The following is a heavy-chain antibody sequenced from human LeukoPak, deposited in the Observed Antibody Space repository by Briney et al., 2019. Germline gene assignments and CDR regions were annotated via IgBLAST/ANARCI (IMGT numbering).Heavy chain of an antibody. D-gene: IGHD2-15*01. J-gene: IGHJ4*02. V-gene: IGHV1-8*01. CDR2: MNPNSGNT. CDR1: GYTFTTYD. Sequence: ASVKVSCKTSGYTFTTYDNNWVRQPTGQGLELMGWMNPNSGNTGYAQKFHGRVTMTRNTSISTAYMELSSLRSEDTAVYYCARRRDLGTRIFDYWGQGTLVTVSS. CDR3: ARRRDLGTRIFDY.